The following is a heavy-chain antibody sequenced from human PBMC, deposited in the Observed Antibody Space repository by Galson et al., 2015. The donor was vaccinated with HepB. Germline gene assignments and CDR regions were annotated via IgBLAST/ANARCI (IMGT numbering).Heavy chain of an antibody. CDR1: GFTFSSYS. J-gene: IGHJ4*02. V-gene: IGHV3-21*01. Sequence: SLRLSCAASGFTFSSYSMNWARQAPGKGLEWVSSISSSSYIYYADSVKGRFTISRDNAKNSLYLQMNSLRAEDTAVYYCARDLWADSSGYYGSYYFDYWGQGTLVTVSS. CDR3: ARDLWADSSGYYGSYYFDY. CDR2: ISSSSYI. D-gene: IGHD3-22*01.